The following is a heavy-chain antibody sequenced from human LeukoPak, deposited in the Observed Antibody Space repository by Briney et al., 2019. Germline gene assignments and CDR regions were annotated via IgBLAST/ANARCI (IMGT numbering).Heavy chain of an antibody. CDR3: ARVLAAVALRDYHYVDV. D-gene: IGHD6-19*01. Sequence: GGSLRLSCAASGFSVSSNSMSWVRQAPGKGLECVSIIYSRDVTSYADSVKDRFTISRDSDKNTLFLQMDSLRSDDTAVYYCARVLAAVALRDYHYVDVWGKGTTVTVSS. V-gene: IGHV3-53*01. CDR1: GFSVSSNS. CDR2: IYSRDVT. J-gene: IGHJ6*03.